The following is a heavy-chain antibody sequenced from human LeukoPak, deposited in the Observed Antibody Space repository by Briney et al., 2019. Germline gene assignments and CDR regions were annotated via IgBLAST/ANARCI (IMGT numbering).Heavy chain of an antibody. CDR1: GGSISSSSYY. CDR2: IYYSGST. Sequence: SETLSLTCTVSGGSISSSSYYWGWIRQPPGKGLEWIGSIYYSGSTYYNPSLKSRVTISVDTSKNQFSLKLSSVTAADTAVYYCARSLWTQLWAFDYWGQGTLVTVSS. CDR3: ARSLWTQLWAFDY. V-gene: IGHV4-39*01. D-gene: IGHD5-18*01. J-gene: IGHJ4*02.